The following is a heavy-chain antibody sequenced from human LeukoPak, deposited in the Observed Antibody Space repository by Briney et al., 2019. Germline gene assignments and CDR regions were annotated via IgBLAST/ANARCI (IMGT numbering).Heavy chain of an antibody. D-gene: IGHD1-14*01. CDR2: INSDGSTT. CDR1: GFTISSYW. Sequence: GGSLRLSCAASGFTISSYWMHWVRQAPGKGLVWVSRINSDGSTTNYADSVKGRFTISRDNAKNTLYLQMNNLRAEDTAVYYCARDRNNRTPFEDWGQGTLVTVSS. J-gene: IGHJ4*02. CDR3: ARDRNNRTPFED. V-gene: IGHV3-74*01.